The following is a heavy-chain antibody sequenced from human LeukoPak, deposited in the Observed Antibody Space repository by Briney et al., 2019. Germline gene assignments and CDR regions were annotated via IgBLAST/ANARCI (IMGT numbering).Heavy chain of an antibody. CDR2: ISWNSGSI. V-gene: IGHV3-9*01. D-gene: IGHD6-13*01. CDR3: ARGSSSWLDY. J-gene: IGHJ4*02. CDR1: GFTFDDYA. Sequence: GGSLRLSCAASGFTFDDYAMHWVRQAPGKGLEWVSGISWNSGSIGYADSVKGRYTISRDNAKNSLYLQMNSLRAEDTAVYYCARGSSSWLDYWGQGTLVTVSS.